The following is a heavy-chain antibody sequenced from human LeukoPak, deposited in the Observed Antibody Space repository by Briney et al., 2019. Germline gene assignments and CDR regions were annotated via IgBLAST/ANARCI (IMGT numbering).Heavy chain of an antibody. D-gene: IGHD6-13*01. CDR3: AAESSSGGSPMAFDI. CDR1: GDSISSYY. V-gene: IGHV4-59*01. Sequence: SETLSLTCTVSGDSISSYYWSWIRQPPGKGLEWIGYIYYSGSTNYNPSLKSRVTISVDTSKNQFSLKLSSVTAADTAVYYCAAESSSGGSPMAFDIWGQGTMVTVSS. J-gene: IGHJ3*02. CDR2: IYYSGST.